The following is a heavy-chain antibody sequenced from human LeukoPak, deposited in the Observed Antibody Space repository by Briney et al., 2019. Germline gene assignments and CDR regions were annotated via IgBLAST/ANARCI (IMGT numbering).Heavy chain of an antibody. CDR3: ASDAPYSGSYYSLDY. D-gene: IGHD1-26*01. J-gene: IGHJ4*02. Sequence: GRSLRLSCAASGFTFSSYAMHWVRQAPGKGLEWVAVISYDGSNKYYADSVKGRFTISRDNSKNTLYLQMNSLRAEDTAVYYCASDAPYSGSYYSLDYWGQGTLVTVSS. CDR2: ISYDGSNK. CDR1: GFTFSSYA. V-gene: IGHV3-30-3*01.